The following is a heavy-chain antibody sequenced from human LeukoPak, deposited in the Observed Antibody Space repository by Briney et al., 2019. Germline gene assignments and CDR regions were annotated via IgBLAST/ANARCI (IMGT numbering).Heavy chain of an antibody. D-gene: IGHD3-16*01. CDR2: ITYDGSSE. J-gene: IGHJ4*02. Sequence: PGTSLRLPCVASGFTFSNYGMHWVRQAPGKGLEWVATITYDGSSEYYADSVKDRFNVSRDNSKNTLYLQMSSLKTEDTAVYYCAKRGDGGHKSLEYWGQGTLVIVSS. CDR1: GFTFSNYG. V-gene: IGHV3-30*18. CDR3: AKRGDGGHKSLEY.